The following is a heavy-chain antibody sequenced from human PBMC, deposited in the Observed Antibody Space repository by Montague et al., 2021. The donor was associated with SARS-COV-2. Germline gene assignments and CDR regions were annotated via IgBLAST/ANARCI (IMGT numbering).Heavy chain of an antibody. Sequence: SETLSLTCTVSGGSISSSSYYWGWIRQPPGKGLEWIGSIYYSGSTYYNPSLKSRVTISVGTSKNQFSPKLSSVTAADTAVYYCARVGRQQLVRLSGMDVWGQGTTVTVSS. CDR2: IYYSGST. J-gene: IGHJ6*02. CDR3: ARVGRQQLVRLSGMDV. D-gene: IGHD6-13*01. V-gene: IGHV4-39*07. CDR1: GGSISSSSYY.